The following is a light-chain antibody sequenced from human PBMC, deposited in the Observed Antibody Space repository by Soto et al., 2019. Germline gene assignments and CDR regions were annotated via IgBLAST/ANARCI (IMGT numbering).Light chain of an antibody. V-gene: IGKV1-5*01. J-gene: IGKJ5*01. CDR3: QQYNGPIP. CDR2: DAS. CDR1: QSISSY. Sequence: DIQMTQSLSSLSASVGDRVTITCRASQSISSYLNWYQQKPGKAPKLLIYDASSLESGVPSRFSGSGSGTEFTLTINSLQPDDFATYYCQQYNGPIPFGQGTRLEI.